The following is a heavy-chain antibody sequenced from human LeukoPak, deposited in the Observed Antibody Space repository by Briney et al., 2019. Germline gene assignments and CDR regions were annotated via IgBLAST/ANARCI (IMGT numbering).Heavy chain of an antibody. Sequence: SETLSLTCTVSGGSISSYYWSWIRQPPGKGLEWIGRIYTSGSTNYNPSLKSRVTMSVDASKNQFSLKLSSVTAADTAVYYCAREQDIVVVPAALGAFDIWGQGTMVTVSS. J-gene: IGHJ3*02. V-gene: IGHV4-4*07. D-gene: IGHD2-2*01. CDR2: IYTSGST. CDR1: GGSISSYY. CDR3: AREQDIVVVPAALGAFDI.